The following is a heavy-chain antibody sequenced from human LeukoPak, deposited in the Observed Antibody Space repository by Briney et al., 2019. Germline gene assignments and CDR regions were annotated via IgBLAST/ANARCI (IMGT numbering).Heavy chain of an antibody. CDR2: IIPIFGTA. CDR1: GGTFSSYA. J-gene: IGHJ6*02. V-gene: IGHV1-69*13. D-gene: IGHD5-18*01. CDR3: ARDRTGSYGYAYYYYYGMDV. Sequence: GASVKVSCKASGGTFSSYAISWVRQAPGQGLEWMGGIIPIFGTANYAQKFQGRVTITADESTSTAYMELSSLRSEDTAVYYCARDRTGSYGYAYYYYYGMDVWGQGTTVTVSS.